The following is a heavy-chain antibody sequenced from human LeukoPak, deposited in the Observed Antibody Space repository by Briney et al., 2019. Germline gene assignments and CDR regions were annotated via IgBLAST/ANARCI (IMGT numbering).Heavy chain of an antibody. CDR1: GFKFSSYA. V-gene: IGHV3-30-3*01. Sequence: GGSLRLSCAASGFKFSSYALDWVRQAPGKGLEWVAIISYDGNSEYYADSVKGRFTISRDNSNSTLYLEMSSVRPEDTATYYCATNRGCSTTRCNRAFDYWGQGTLVTVSS. CDR2: ISYDGNSE. J-gene: IGHJ4*02. CDR3: ATNRGCSTTRCNRAFDY. D-gene: IGHD2-8*01.